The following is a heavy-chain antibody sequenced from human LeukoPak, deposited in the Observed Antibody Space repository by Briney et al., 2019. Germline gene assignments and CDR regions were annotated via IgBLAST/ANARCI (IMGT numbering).Heavy chain of an antibody. V-gene: IGHV3-30*02. CDR3: AKDNDRQTRLRSDY. J-gene: IGHJ4*02. CDR2: IRYHGRNK. D-gene: IGHD5-12*01. CDR1: GLTFSCCG. Sequence: GGSQRLSCAASGLTFSCCGMHCVRQAPDKGLERVTCIRYHGRNKYYADSAKDRFTIPRDNSKNTLYLQLNILRAQHPPVYYCAKDNDRQTRLRSDYWGQGTLVTVSS.